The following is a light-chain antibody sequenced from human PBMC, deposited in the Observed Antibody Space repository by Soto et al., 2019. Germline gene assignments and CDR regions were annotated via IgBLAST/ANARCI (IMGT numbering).Light chain of an antibody. CDR2: GAS. J-gene: IGKJ1*01. CDR1: QSVSSSY. CDR3: QQHVTSPWA. Sequence: EIVLTQSPGTLSLSPGERATLSCRASQSVSSSYLAWYQQKPGQAPRLLIYGASNRATGIPDRFSGSGSGTDFTLTISRLEPEDFAVYYCQQHVTSPWAFGQGTKVDIK. V-gene: IGKV3-20*01.